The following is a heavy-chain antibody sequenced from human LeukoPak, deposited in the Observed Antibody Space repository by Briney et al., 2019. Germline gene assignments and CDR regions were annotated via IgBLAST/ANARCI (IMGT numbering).Heavy chain of an antibody. Sequence: GGSLRLSCAASGFTFSDSWMSWVRQAPGKGLEGVANMNQDGSEKGYVDSVKGRFTISRDNARNSLYLQMGSLRAEDTAVYYCATYTHWVAGDVWGQGTTVTVSS. D-gene: IGHD3-16*01. CDR1: GFTFSDSW. CDR3: ATYTHWVAGDV. J-gene: IGHJ6*02. V-gene: IGHV3-7*01. CDR2: MNQDGSEK.